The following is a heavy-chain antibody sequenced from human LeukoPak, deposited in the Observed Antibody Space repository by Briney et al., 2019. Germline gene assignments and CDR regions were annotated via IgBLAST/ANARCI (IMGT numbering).Heavy chain of an antibody. V-gene: IGHV5-51*01. D-gene: IGHD2-2*01. CDR1: GYSFSSYL. J-gene: IGHJ4*02. CDR2: IYPRDSRT. CDR3: ARHLSDITSSPNY. Sequence: GESLKISCKGSGYSFSSYLIAWVRQMPGKGLEWMGVIYPRDSRTTYSPSFRGQVTISADKSTSTAYLQWTSLKASDTAMYYCARHLSDITSSPNYWGPGTLVTVSS.